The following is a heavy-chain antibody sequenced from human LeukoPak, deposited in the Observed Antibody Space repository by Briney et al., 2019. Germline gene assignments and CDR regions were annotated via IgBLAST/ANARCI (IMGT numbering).Heavy chain of an antibody. CDR1: GGSFSGYY. CDR2: INHSGST. V-gene: IGHV4-34*01. Sequence: KPSETLSLTCAVYGGSFSGYYWSWIRQPPGKGLEWIGEINHSGSTHYNPSLRSRVAISVDTSKGQFSLKLSSVTAADTAVYYCGRGTFYGDYVDYWGQGTLVTVSS. J-gene: IGHJ4*02. CDR3: GRGTFYGDYVDY. D-gene: IGHD4-17*01.